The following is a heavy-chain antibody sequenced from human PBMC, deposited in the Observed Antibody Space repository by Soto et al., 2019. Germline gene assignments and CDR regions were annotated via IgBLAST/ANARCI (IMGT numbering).Heavy chain of an antibody. CDR1: GCSVNSGGYS. CDR2: ISPSGSP. V-gene: IGHV4-30-2*01. D-gene: IGHD2-8*01. J-gene: IGHJ5*02. CDR3: TRGVLA. Sequence: QVQLQESGSRLVRPSQTVSLTCSVSGCSVNSGGYSWSWIRQPPGKGLEWIAFISPSGSPAYNPSLKSRVTRSVDRSNNQISLELSSVTAADTAVYYCTRGVLAWGPGTRVTVSS.